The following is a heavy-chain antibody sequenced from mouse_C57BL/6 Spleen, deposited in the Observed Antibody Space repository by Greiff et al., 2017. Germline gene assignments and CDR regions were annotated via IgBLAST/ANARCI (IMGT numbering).Heavy chain of an antibody. V-gene: IGHV1-15*01. CDR3: TRDIPTVVGNCDV. D-gene: IGHD1-1*01. CDR2: IDPETGGT. J-gene: IGHJ1*03. Sequence: VQLQQSGAELVRPGASVTLSCKASGYTFTDYEMHWVKQTPVHGLEWIGAIDPETGGTAYNQKFKGKAILTADKSSSTAYIALRSLTSENSAVDYCTRDIPTVVGNCDVWGTGTTVTVSS. CDR1: GYTFTDYE.